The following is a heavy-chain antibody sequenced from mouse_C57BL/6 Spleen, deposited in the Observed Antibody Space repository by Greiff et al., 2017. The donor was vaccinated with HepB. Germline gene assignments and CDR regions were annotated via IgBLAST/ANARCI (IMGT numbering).Heavy chain of an antibody. Sequence: EVMLVESGEGLVKPGGSLKLSCAASGFTFSSYAMSWVRQTPEKRLEWVAYISSGGDYIYYADTVKGRFTISRDNARNTLYLQMSSLKSEDTAMYYCTRELGRTYYFDYWGQGTTLTVSS. CDR2: ISSGGDYI. J-gene: IGHJ2*01. D-gene: IGHD4-1*01. V-gene: IGHV5-9-1*02. CDR3: TRELGRTYYFDY. CDR1: GFTFSSYA.